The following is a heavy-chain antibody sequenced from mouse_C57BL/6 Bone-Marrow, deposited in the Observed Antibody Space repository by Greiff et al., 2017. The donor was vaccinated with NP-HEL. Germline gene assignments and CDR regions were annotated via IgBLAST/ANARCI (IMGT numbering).Heavy chain of an antibody. CDR3: GRHLYDYDWYFDV. D-gene: IGHD2-4*01. CDR2: IRSKSNNYAT. J-gene: IGHJ1*03. V-gene: IGHV10-1*01. CDR1: GFSFNTYA. Sequence: DVMLVESGGGLVQPKGSLKLSCAASGFSFNTYAMNWVRQAPGKGLEWVARIRSKSNNYATYYADSGKDRFTISRDDSESMLYLQMNNFKTEDTAMYYCGRHLYDYDWYFDVWGTGTTVTVSS.